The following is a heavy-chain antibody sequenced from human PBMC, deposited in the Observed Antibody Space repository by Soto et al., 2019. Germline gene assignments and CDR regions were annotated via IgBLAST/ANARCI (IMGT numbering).Heavy chain of an antibody. CDR1: GFTFSSYS. J-gene: IGHJ4*02. D-gene: IGHD6-6*01. CDR2: ISSSSSYI. V-gene: IGHV3-21*01. CDR3: ARDSLVSYSSSSLDY. Sequence: PGGSLRLSCAASGFTFSSYSMNWVRQAPGKGLEWVSSISSSSSYIYYADSVKGRFTISRDNAKNSLYLQMNSLRAEDTAVYYCARDSLVSYSSSSLDYWGQGTLVTVS.